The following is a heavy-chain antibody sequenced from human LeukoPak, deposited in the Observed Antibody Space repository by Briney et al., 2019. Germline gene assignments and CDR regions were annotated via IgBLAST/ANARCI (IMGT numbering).Heavy chain of an antibody. CDR3: AKDIQYSSGVGLDY. CDR2: ISWNGGGM. V-gene: IGHV3-9*01. D-gene: IGHD6-19*01. J-gene: IGHJ4*02. Sequence: GGSLRLSCAASGFTFDAYAMHWVRQAPGKGLEWVSGISWNGGGMGYAVSVKGRFTISRDNAKNSLYLQMNSLRDEDTALYYCAKDIQYSSGVGLDYWGQGTLVTVSS. CDR1: GFTFDAYA.